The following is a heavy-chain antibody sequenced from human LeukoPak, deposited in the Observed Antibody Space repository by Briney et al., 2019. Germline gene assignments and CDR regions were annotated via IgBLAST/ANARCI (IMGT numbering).Heavy chain of an antibody. V-gene: IGHV1-46*01. CDR1: GYTLTGYW. Sequence: ASVKVSCKAFGYTLTGYWMQWVRQAPGQGPEWMGVISPSGGSTIYAQKFKGRVTLTRDMSTSTDYLELSSLRSEDTAVYYCARDNSVRDEAWWFNPWGQGTLVTVSS. CDR2: ISPSGGST. D-gene: IGHD5-24*01. J-gene: IGHJ5*02. CDR3: ARDNSVRDEAWWFNP.